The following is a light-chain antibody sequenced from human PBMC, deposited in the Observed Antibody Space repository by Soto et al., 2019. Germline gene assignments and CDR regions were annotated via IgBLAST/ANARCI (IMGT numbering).Light chain of an antibody. Sequence: ENVLTQSPGTLSLSPGERATLSCRASQSVTSSYLAWYQQKPGQAPRLLIYSASSRATGVPDRFSGGGSATDFTLTISRVEPEDFAVYYCQQYGSSRNTFGQGTKVDIK. CDR3: QQYGSSRNT. CDR1: QSVTSSY. J-gene: IGKJ2*01. CDR2: SAS. V-gene: IGKV3-20*01.